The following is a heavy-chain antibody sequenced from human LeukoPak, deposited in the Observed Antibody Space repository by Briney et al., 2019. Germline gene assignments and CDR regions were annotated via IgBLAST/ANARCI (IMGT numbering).Heavy chain of an antibody. D-gene: IGHD6-13*01. CDR2: IYSGGTI. Sequence: PGGTLRLSCAASGFTVSSNFMMWVRQAPGKGLEWVSFIYSGGTIYYADSVKGRFTISRDNSKNTLYLQMNNLRAEDTAIYFCAKGSDTSSWLLDFWGQGTLVTVSS. J-gene: IGHJ4*02. CDR3: AKGSDTSSWLLDF. V-gene: IGHV3-53*01. CDR1: GFTVSSNF.